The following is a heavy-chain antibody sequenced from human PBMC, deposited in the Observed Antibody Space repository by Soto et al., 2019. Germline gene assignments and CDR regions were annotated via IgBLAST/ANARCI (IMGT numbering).Heavy chain of an antibody. Sequence: GGSLRLSCAASGFTFSGSAMHWVRQASGKGLEWVGRIRSKANSYATAYAASVKGRFTISRDDSKNTAYLQMNSLKTEDTAVYYCTSFSSGWYSPDAFDIWGQGTMVTVSS. CDR2: IRSKANSYAT. V-gene: IGHV3-73*01. CDR1: GFTFSGSA. J-gene: IGHJ3*02. D-gene: IGHD6-19*01. CDR3: TSFSSGWYSPDAFDI.